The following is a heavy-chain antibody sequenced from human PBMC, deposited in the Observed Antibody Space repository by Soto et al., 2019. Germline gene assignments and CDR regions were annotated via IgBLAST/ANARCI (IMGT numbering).Heavy chain of an antibody. CDR3: ARVLVPIFGVVTQDNWFDP. Sequence: QVQLVQSGAEVKKPGASVKVSCKASGYTFTSYGISWVRQAPGQGLEWMGWISAYNGNTTYAQKLQGRVTMTTDTSTSTAYRELRSRRSDDTAVNYCARVLVPIFGVVTQDNWFDPWGQGTLVTVSS. CDR1: GYTFTSYG. V-gene: IGHV1-18*01. CDR2: ISAYNGNT. J-gene: IGHJ5*02. D-gene: IGHD3-3*01.